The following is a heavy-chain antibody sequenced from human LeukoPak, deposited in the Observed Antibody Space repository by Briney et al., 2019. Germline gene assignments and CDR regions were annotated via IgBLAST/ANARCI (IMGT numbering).Heavy chain of an antibody. CDR1: GYNFTNYW. D-gene: IGHD5-24*01. CDR3: ARRREGYKYFGTDY. CDR2: IYPGDSDT. V-gene: IGHV5-51*01. Sequence: GESLKISCKGSGYNFTNYWIGWVRQMPGKGLEWMGIIYPGDSDTAYSPSFQGQVTISADKSISTAYLQRSSLKASDTAMYYCARRREGYKYFGTDYWGQGTLVTVSS. J-gene: IGHJ4*02.